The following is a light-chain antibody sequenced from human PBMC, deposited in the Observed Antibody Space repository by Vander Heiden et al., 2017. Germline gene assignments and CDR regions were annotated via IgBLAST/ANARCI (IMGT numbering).Light chain of an antibody. CDR3: QSYDGTSWV. CDR1: SGSIASNE. J-gene: IGLJ3*02. Sequence: FVLTQPLSVSESPWTTVTISCTRSSGSIASNEVQWYQQRPGSSPTTVIFEDDQRLSGVPDRFSGSIDSSSNSASLTISGLRTEDEADYYCQSYDGTSWVFGGGTKLTVL. V-gene: IGLV6-57*01. CDR2: EDD.